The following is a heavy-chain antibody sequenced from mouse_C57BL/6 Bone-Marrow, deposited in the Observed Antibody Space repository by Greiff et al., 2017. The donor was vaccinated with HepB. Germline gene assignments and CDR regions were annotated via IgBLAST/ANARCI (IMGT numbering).Heavy chain of an antibody. J-gene: IGHJ2*01. D-gene: IGHD1-1*01. CDR1: GYTFTSYW. CDR2: IDPSDIYT. Sequence: VQLQQPGAELVMPGASVKLSCKASGYTFTSYWMHWVKQRLGQGLEWIGEIDPSDIYTNYNQKFKGKSTLTVDKSSSTAYMQLSSLTSEDSAVYYCARTSFHYYGSSYLYYFDYWGQGTTLTVSS. V-gene: IGHV1-69*01. CDR3: ARTSFHYYGSSYLYYFDY.